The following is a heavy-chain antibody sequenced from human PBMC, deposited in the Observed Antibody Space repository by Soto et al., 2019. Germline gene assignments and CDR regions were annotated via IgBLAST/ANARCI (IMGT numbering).Heavy chain of an antibody. CDR2: IYYSGRT. CDR3: AREREYRGYGHAFDI. D-gene: IGHD5-12*01. V-gene: IGHV4-59*01. J-gene: IGHJ3*02. CDR1: GGSISSYY. Sequence: TSETLSLTCTVSGGSISSYYWSWIRQPPGKGLEWIGYIYYSGRTTYNPSLKSRVTISVDTSKTQFSLKLTSVTAADTAAYYCAREREYRGYGHAFDIGGRGKMVTVSS.